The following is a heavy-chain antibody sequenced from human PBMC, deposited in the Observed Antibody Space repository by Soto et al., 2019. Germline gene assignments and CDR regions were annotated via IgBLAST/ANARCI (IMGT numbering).Heavy chain of an antibody. CDR2: TYYRSKWYN. CDR3: ARNTVITIFGVVTMDAFDI. V-gene: IGHV6-1*01. D-gene: IGHD3-3*01. CDR1: GDSVSSNSAA. Sequence: KQSQTLSLTCAISGDSVSSNSAAWNWIRQSPSRGLEWLGRTYYRSKWYNDYAVSVKSRITINPDTSKNQFSLQLNSVTPEDTAVFYCARNTVITIFGVVTMDAFDIWGQGTMVTVSS. J-gene: IGHJ3*02.